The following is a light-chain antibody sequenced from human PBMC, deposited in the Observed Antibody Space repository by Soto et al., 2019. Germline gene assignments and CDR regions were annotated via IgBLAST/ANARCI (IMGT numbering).Light chain of an antibody. CDR2: LGS. Sequence: DIVLTQSPLSLPVTPGEPASISCTSSQSLLHSNGYLCLDWYVQKPVQPPQLLIFLGSNRAPGVPDRFSGRGSGTHFTLEISRVEAEDVGVYYCMQALQTLYTFGQGTKLDIK. J-gene: IGKJ2*01. CDR1: QSLLHSNGYLC. V-gene: IGKV2-28*01. CDR3: MQALQTLYT.